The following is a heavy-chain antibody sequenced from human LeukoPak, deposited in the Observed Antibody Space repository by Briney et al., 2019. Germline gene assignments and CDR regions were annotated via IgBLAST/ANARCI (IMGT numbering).Heavy chain of an antibody. CDR1: GGSISSGGYY. CDR2: IYYSGST. CDR3: ARNAATRRSYFDY. J-gene: IGHJ4*02. D-gene: IGHD6-6*01. V-gene: IGHV4-31*03. Sequence: SETLSLTCTVSGGSISSGGYYWSWIRQHPGKGLEWIGYIYYSGSTYYNPSLKSRVTISVDTSKNQFSLNLRSVTAADTAVYYCARNAATRRSYFDYWGQGTLVTVSS.